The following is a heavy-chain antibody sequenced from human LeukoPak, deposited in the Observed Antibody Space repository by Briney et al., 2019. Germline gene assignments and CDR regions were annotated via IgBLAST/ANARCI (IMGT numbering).Heavy chain of an antibody. J-gene: IGHJ4*02. V-gene: IGHV5-51*01. CDR2: IYPGDSDT. CDR1: GYSFTSYW. Sequence: GESLKISCKGSGYSFTSYWIGWVRQMPGKGLEWMGIIYPGDSDTRYSPSFQGQVTISADKSISTAYLQWSSLKASDTATYYCARLGSYYDSSGYCDYWGQGTLVTVSS. CDR3: ARLGSYYDSSGYCDY. D-gene: IGHD3-22*01.